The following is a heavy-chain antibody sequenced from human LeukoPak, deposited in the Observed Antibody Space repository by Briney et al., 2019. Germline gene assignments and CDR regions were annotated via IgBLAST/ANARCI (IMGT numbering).Heavy chain of an antibody. CDR2: ISYDGSNK. D-gene: IGHD1-7*01. Sequence: GGSLRLSCAASGFTFSSYAMHWVRQAPGKGLEWVAVISYDGSNKYYADSVKGRFTISRDNSKNTLYLQMNSLRAEDTAVYYCARDSEKLARPYYYYYGMDVWGQGTTVTVSS. J-gene: IGHJ6*02. CDR3: ARDSEKLARPYYYYYGMDV. V-gene: IGHV3-30-3*01. CDR1: GFTFSSYA.